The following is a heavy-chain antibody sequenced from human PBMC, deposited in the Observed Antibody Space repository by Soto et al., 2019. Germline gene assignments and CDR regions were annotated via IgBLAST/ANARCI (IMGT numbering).Heavy chain of an antibody. D-gene: IGHD6-13*01. V-gene: IGHV4-39*01. Sequence: PSETLSLTCTVSGGSISSSSYYWGWIRQPPGKGLEWIGSIYYSGSTYYNPSLKSRVTISVDTSKNRFSLKLSSVTAADTAVYYCARRQSSSWYGLWGQGTLVTVYS. CDR1: GGSISSSSYY. CDR2: IYYSGST. J-gene: IGHJ4*02. CDR3: ARRQSSSWYGL.